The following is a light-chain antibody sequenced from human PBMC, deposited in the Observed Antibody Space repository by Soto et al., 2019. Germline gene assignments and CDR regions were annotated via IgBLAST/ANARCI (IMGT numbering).Light chain of an antibody. CDR2: DAS. CDR3: QQYNSFWT. Sequence: DIHVTQSPSTLSASVGDRVTITCRASQSISSWLAWYQQKPGKAPKLLIYDASSLESGVPSRFSGSGSGTEFTLTISSLQPDDFAIYYCQQYNSFWTFGQGTKVDIK. J-gene: IGKJ1*01. CDR1: QSISSW. V-gene: IGKV1-5*01.